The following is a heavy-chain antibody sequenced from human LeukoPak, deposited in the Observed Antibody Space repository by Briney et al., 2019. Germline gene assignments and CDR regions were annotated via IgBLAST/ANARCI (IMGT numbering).Heavy chain of an antibody. D-gene: IGHD5-24*01. J-gene: IGHJ4*02. V-gene: IGHV4-59*08. CDR3: ARGARAGYNLEPFDY. CDR2: IYYSGST. CDR1: GGSLSSYY. Sequence: ASETLSLTCTVSGGSLSSYYWSCIWQPPGKGVEWIGYIYYSGSTKYNPSLNSQVTISVDTSKNQFSLKLSSVPAADTAVYYCARGARAGYNLEPFDYWGQGTLVTVSS.